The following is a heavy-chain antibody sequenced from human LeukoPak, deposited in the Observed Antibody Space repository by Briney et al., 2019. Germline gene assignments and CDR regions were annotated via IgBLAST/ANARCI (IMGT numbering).Heavy chain of an antibody. J-gene: IGHJ4*02. CDR1: GFTFSYYD. CDR3: ARDGEAVGDDFDY. V-gene: IGHV3-13*01. D-gene: IGHD2-21*01. CDR2: IDTAGDT. Sequence: GGSLRLSCAASGFTFSYYDMHWVRQATGKGLEWVSSIDTAGDTYYPGSVKGRFTISRENAKKSFYLQMNSLRAGDTAVYYCARDGEAVGDDFDYWGQGTLVTVSS.